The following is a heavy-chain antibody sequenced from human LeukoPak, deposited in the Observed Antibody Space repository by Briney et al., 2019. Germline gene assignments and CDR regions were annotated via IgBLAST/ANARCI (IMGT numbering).Heavy chain of an antibody. CDR3: ARGNSSGYHYRDYFDY. V-gene: IGHV4-38-2*02. CDR1: GYSISTGYY. J-gene: IGHJ4*02. CDR2: FYHGGST. Sequence: SETLSLTCTVSGYSISTGYYWDWIRQPPGKGLEWIGTFYHGGSTYYNPSLKSRVTISVDTSKNQFSLNLTSVTAADTAVYYCARGNSSGYHYRDYFDYWGQGTLVTVSS. D-gene: IGHD3-22*01.